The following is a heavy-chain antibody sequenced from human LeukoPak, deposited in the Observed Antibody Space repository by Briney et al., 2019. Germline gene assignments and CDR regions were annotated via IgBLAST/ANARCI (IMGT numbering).Heavy chain of an antibody. CDR3: ARDAMSSGGLDY. J-gene: IGHJ4*02. V-gene: IGHV3-23*01. Sequence: PGGSLRLSCAASGFTFSSYAMSWVRQAPGKGLEWVSAISGSGGSTYYADSVKGRFTISRDNAKNSLYLQMNSLRAEDTAVYYCARDAMSSGGLDYWGQGTLVTVSS. CDR2: ISGSGGST. D-gene: IGHD6-19*01. CDR1: GFTFSSYA.